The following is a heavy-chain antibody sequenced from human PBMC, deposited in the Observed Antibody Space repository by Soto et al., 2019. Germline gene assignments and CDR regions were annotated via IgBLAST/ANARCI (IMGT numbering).Heavy chain of an antibody. V-gene: IGHV4-38-2*02. D-gene: IGHD6-6*01. CDR1: GDSISSGYY. CDR3: ARDFFLAGPVARRFDY. J-gene: IGHJ4*02. CDR2: IYHSGTA. Sequence: SETLSLTCAVSGDSISSGYYWAWIRQPPGKGLEWIGSIYHSGTAYYNPSLKSRVIISVDTSKNQFSLKLSSVTAADTAVYYCARDFFLAGPVARRFDYRAPG.